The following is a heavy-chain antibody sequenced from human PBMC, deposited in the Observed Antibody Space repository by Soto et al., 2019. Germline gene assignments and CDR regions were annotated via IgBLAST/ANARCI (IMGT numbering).Heavy chain of an antibody. CDR1: GYTFTSYY. Sequence: ASVKVSCKASGYTFTSYYMHWVRQAPGQGLEWMGIINPSGGSTSYAQKFQGRVTMTRDTSTITVYMELSSLRSEDTAVYYCARERITMIVVASSGGMDVWGQGTTVTVSS. CDR2: INPSGGST. J-gene: IGHJ6*02. D-gene: IGHD3-22*01. CDR3: ARERITMIVVASSGGMDV. V-gene: IGHV1-46*01.